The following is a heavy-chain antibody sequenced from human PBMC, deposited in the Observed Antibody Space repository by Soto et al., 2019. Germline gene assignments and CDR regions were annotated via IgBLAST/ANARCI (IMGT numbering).Heavy chain of an antibody. Sequence: GGSLRLSCAASGFTFDDYAMHWVRQAPGKGLEWVSLISWDGGSTYYADSVKGRFTISRDNSKNSLYLQMNSLRAEDTALYYCAKDIIPWGGWTFYYGMDVWGQGPTVTVYS. CDR3: AKDIIPWGGWTFYYGMDV. CDR1: GFTFDDYA. D-gene: IGHD6-19*01. J-gene: IGHJ6*02. V-gene: IGHV3-43D*04. CDR2: ISWDGGST.